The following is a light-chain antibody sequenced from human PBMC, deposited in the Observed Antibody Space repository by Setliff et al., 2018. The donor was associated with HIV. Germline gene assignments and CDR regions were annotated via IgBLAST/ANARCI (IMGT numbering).Light chain of an antibody. V-gene: IGLV2-23*02. CDR2: EVT. Sequence: QSALTQPASVSGSPGQSITILCTGTSSDVGNYNLVSWYQQHPGTAPKLIIYEVTKRPSGVSNRFSGSKSGNTASLTISGLQAEDESDYYCCSYAGSSTYVFGSGTKVTVL. J-gene: IGLJ1*01. CDR1: SSDVGNYNL. CDR3: CSYAGSSTYV.